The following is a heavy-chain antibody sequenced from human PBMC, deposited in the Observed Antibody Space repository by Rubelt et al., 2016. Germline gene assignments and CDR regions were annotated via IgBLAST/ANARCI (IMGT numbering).Heavy chain of an antibody. CDR2: IRSKVNSYAT. D-gene: IGHD2-15*01. V-gene: IGHV3-73*01. Sequence: GKGLEWVGRIRSKVNSYATAYAASVKGRFTISRDDSKNTAYLQMNSLRAEDTAVYYCAACSGGSCQYFQHWGQGTLVTVSS. J-gene: IGHJ1*01. CDR3: AACSGGSCQYFQH.